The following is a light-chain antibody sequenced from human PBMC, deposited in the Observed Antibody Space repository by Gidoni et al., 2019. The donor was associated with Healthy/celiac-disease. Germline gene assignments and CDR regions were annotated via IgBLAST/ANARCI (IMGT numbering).Light chain of an antibody. CDR3: QGWDSSSDHWV. J-gene: IGLJ3*02. V-gene: IGLV3-21*02. CDR1: NIGSKS. CDR2: DDS. Sequence: SYVLTQPPSVSVAPGQTARITCGGNNIGSKSVHWYQQKPGQAPVLVVYDDSDRPSGIPGRFSGSNSGNTATLTISRVEAGDEADYYCQGWDSSSDHWVFGGGTKLTVL.